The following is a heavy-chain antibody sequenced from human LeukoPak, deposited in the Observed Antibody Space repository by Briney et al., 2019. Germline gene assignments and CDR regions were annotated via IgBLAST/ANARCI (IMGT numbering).Heavy chain of an antibody. J-gene: IGHJ4*02. V-gene: IGHV3-21*01. CDR1: GFTFSSYS. D-gene: IGHD3-10*01. CDR3: ARDAVITMVRGVPDY. CDR2: ISSSSSYI. Sequence: RTGGSLRLSCAASGFTFSSYSMNWVRQAPGKGLEWVSYISSSSSYIYYADSVKGRFTISRDNAKNSLYLQMNSLRSEDTAVYYCARDAVITMVRGVPDYWGQGTLVTVSS.